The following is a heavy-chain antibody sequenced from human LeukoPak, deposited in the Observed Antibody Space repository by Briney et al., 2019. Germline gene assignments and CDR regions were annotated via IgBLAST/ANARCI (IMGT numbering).Heavy chain of an antibody. J-gene: IGHJ4*02. CDR1: GGTFSSYV. CDR3: ARGAGYSGYVAFDY. V-gene: IGHV1-69*05. CDR2: IMPIFATT. Sequence: ASVKVSCRASGGTFSSYVISWVRQAPGQGLEWMGGIMPIFATTTYAQKFQGRVTMTRNTSISTAYMELSSLRSEDTAVYYCARGAGYSGYVAFDYWGQGTLVTVSS. D-gene: IGHD5-12*01.